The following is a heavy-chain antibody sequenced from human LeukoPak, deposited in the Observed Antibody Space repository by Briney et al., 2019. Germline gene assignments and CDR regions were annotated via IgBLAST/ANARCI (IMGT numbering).Heavy chain of an antibody. CDR3: ARGGEDVVVVPAADYYYGMDV. D-gene: IGHD2-2*01. Sequence: GRSLRLSCAASGFTFSSYGMHWVRQAPGKGLEWVAVIWYDGSNKYYADSVKGRFTISRDNSKNTLYPQMNSLRAEDTAVYYCARGGEDVVVVPAADYYYGMDVWGKGTTVTVSS. CDR1: GFTFSSYG. V-gene: IGHV3-33*01. J-gene: IGHJ6*04. CDR2: IWYDGSNK.